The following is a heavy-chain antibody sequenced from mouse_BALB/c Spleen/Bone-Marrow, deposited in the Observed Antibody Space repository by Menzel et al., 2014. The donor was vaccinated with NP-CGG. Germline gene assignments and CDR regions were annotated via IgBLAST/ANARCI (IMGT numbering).Heavy chain of an antibody. CDR3: ARWGGTPYFDY. CDR2: LFPYNDDT. CDR1: GSTFTIYL. V-gene: IGHV1-14*01. J-gene: IGHJ2*01. Sequence: QLKESGPELVQPGASVKMSCKASGSTFTIYLIYMVKQYPGQCLACLGYLFPYNDDTKDNEKVKGKATLTSDKSSSTAYMELSSLTSEDSAVYYCARWGGTPYFDYWGQGTTLTV. D-gene: IGHD4-1*01.